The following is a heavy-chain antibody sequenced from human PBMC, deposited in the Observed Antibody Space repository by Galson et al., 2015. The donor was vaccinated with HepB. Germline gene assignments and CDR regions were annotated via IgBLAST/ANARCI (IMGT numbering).Heavy chain of an antibody. Sequence: SLRLSCAASGFTFSSYGMHWVRQAPGKGLEWVAVISYDGSNKYYADYVKGRFTISRDNSKNTLYLQMNSLRAEDTAVYYCAKDGPSIWFSVWGKGTTVTVSS. CDR3: AKDGPSIWFSV. CDR1: GFTFSSYG. V-gene: IGHV3-30*18. J-gene: IGHJ6*04. CDR2: ISYDGSNK. D-gene: IGHD3-10*01.